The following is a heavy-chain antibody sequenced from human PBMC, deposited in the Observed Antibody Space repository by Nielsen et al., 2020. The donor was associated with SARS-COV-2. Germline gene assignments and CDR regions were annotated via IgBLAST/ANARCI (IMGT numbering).Heavy chain of an antibody. CDR1: GFTFSSYA. CDR2: ISGSGGST. V-gene: IGHV3-23*01. D-gene: IGHD6-13*01. Sequence: GESLKISCAASGFTFSSYAMSWVRQAPGKGLEWVSAISGSGGSTYYADSVKGRFTISRDNSKNTLYLQMNSLRAEDTAVYYCTRTGSIAAGNTGYYGMDVWGQGTTVTVSS. CDR3: TRTGSIAAGNTGYYGMDV. J-gene: IGHJ6*02.